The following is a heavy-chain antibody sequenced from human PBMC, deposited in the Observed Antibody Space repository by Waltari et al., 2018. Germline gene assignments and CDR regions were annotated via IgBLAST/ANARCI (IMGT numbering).Heavy chain of an antibody. J-gene: IGHJ3*02. CDR2: IIPILGIA. CDR1: GGTFRSYA. V-gene: IGHV1-69*10. D-gene: IGHD3-10*01. CDR3: AILLWFGELSTTAFDI. Sequence: VQLVQSGAEVKKPGSSVKVSCKASGGTFRSYAMSWVRQAPGQGLEWMVGIIPILGIANYAQKFQGRVTITADKSTSTAYMELSSLRSEDTAVYYCAILLWFGELSTTAFDIWGQGTMVTVSS.